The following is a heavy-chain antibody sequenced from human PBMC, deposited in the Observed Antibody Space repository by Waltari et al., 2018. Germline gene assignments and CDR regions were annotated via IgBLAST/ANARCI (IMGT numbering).Heavy chain of an antibody. D-gene: IGHD3-3*01. V-gene: IGHV3-48*03. CDR1: GLTFSRSA. Sequence: EVQLVESGGGLVQPGGSLRPSCAASGLTFSRSASKVVRQAPGKGLEWVSYISSSGSTIYYADSVKGRFTISRDNAKNSLYLQMNSLRAEDTAVYYCARGSRFLEWLFPATGMDVWGQGTTVTVSS. CDR2: ISSSGSTI. CDR3: ARGSRFLEWLFPATGMDV. J-gene: IGHJ6*02.